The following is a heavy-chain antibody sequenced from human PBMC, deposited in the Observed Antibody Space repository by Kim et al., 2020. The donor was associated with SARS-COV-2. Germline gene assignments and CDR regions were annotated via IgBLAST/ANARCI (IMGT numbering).Heavy chain of an antibody. Sequence: SGPTLVNPTQTLTLTCTFSGFSLSTSGMCVSWIRQPPGKALEWLALIDWDDDKYYSTSLKTRLTISKDTSKNQVVLTMTNMDPVDTATYYCARMGRDYDILTGYYLGDAFDIGGQGTMVTVSS. CDR3: ARMGRDYDILTGYYLGDAFDI. J-gene: IGHJ3*02. CDR2: IDWDDDK. CDR1: GFSLSTSGMC. D-gene: IGHD3-9*01. V-gene: IGHV2-70*01.